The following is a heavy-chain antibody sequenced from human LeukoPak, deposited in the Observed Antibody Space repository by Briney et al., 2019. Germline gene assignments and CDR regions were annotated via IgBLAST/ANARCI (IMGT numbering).Heavy chain of an antibody. CDR1: GFTFINAW. J-gene: IGHJ4*02. V-gene: IGHV3-15*01. Sequence: TGGSLRLSCAASGFTFINAWMAWVRQAPGKGLEWVGRIKAKAHGGTIEYAAPVKGRFTISRDDSKNTLYLQMNSLKTEDTAVYYCTTDGVGVEGATYDNWGQGTLVTVSS. D-gene: IGHD1-26*01. CDR2: IKAKAHGGTI. CDR3: TTDGVGVEGATYDN.